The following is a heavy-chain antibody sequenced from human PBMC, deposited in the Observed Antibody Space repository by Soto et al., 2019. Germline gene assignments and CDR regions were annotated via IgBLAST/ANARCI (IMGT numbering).Heavy chain of an antibody. CDR3: ASWIHGGYYYGMDV. Sequence: QAPGQGLEWMGWINPNSGGTNYAQKFQGRVTMTRDTSISTAYMELSRLRSDDTAVYYCASWIHGGYYYGMDVWGQGTTVTVSS. J-gene: IGHJ6*02. V-gene: IGHV1-2*02. D-gene: IGHD5-18*01. CDR2: INPNSGGT.